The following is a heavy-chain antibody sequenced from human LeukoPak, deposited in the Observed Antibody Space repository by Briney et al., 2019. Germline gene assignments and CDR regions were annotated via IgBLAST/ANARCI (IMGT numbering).Heavy chain of an antibody. CDR1: GGTFSSYA. V-gene: IGHV1-69*01. CDR3: ARDHADDYVWGSYRYPDDAFDI. D-gene: IGHD3-16*02. Sequence: SVKVSCKASGGTFSSYAISWVRHAPGQGVEWRGGIIPIFGTANYAQKFRGRVRINADESTSTAYMELSSLRSEDTAVYYCARDHADDYVWGSYRYPDDAFDIWGQGTMVTVSS. J-gene: IGHJ3*02. CDR2: IIPIFGTA.